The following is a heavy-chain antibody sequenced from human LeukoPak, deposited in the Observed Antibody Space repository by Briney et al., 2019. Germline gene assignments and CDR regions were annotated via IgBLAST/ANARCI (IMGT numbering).Heavy chain of an antibody. V-gene: IGHV3-21*04. Sequence: GGSLRLSCAASGFTFSSYNMNWVRQAPGKGLEWVSSISSSSSYIYYADSVKGRFTISRDNAKNSLYLQMNSLRSEDTAVYYCAAVNRDGYNYFFDYWGQGTLVTVSS. D-gene: IGHD5-24*01. CDR2: ISSSSSYI. CDR1: GFTFSSYN. J-gene: IGHJ4*02. CDR3: AAVNRDGYNYFFDY.